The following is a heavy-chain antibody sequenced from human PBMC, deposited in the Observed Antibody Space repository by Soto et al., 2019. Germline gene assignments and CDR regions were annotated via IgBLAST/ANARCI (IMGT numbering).Heavy chain of an antibody. V-gene: IGHV1-8*01. J-gene: IGHJ4*02. CDR1: GYTFNSYD. Sequence: QVQLVQSGAEVKKPGASVKVSCKASGYTFNSYDINWVRQATGQGLEWMGWMNPNSSNKGYAQKFHGSVPMTSNTSISTAYMELSSLRSEYVAVYYCARILNGDNVDYWGKGTLVTVSA. CDR2: MNPNSSNK. CDR3: ARILNGDNVDY. D-gene: IGHD4-17*01.